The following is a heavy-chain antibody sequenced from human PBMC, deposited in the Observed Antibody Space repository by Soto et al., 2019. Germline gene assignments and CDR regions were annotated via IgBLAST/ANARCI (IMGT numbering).Heavy chain of an antibody. D-gene: IGHD3-22*01. J-gene: IGHJ3*01. V-gene: IGHV4-30-4*01. CDR1: GDSISSGDSY. Sequence: QVQLQESGPGLVKPSQTLSLTCTVSGDSISSGDSYWSWIRQPPGRGLEWIGYIYCSGSTYYNPSLKSRVTISVDTSKTQFSLKLSSVTAADTAVYYCARAAKTYYYDSSGYYYTFDFWGQGTMVTVSS. CDR3: ARAAKTYYYDSSGYYYTFDF. CDR2: IYCSGST.